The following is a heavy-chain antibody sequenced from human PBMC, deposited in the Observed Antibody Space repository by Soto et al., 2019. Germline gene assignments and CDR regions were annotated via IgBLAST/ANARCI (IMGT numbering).Heavy chain of an antibody. CDR1: GFTFSSYA. Sequence: EVQLLESGGGLVQPGGSLRLSCAASGFTFSSYAMSWVRQAPGKGLEWVSAISGSGGSTYYADSVKGRFTISRDNSTDTLYLQMNSLRAMDTAVYYCAKASYVGDYYYGMDVWGQGTTVTVSS. CDR2: ISGSGGST. CDR3: AKASYVGDYYYGMDV. V-gene: IGHV3-23*01. J-gene: IGHJ6*02. D-gene: IGHD3-16*01.